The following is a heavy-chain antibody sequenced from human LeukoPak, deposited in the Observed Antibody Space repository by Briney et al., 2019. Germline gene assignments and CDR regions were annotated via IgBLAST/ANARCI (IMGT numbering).Heavy chain of an antibody. V-gene: IGHV3-21*01. Sequence: GGSLRLSCAASGFTFSSYSMNWVRQAPGKGLEWFSSISSSSSYIYYADSVKGRFTISRDNAKNSLYLQMNSLRAEDTAVYYCASPRARGAFDIWGQGTMVTVSS. D-gene: IGHD6-25*01. CDR3: ASPRARGAFDI. CDR2: ISSSSSYI. CDR1: GFTFSSYS. J-gene: IGHJ3*02.